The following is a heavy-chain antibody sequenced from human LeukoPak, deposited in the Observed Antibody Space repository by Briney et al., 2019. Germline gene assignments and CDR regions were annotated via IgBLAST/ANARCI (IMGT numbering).Heavy chain of an antibody. J-gene: IGHJ4*02. V-gene: IGHV1-18*01. CDR3: AIGYGDYGGVDY. D-gene: IGHD4-17*01. CDR1: GYTFTSYS. CDR2: ISAYNGNT. Sequence: GASVTVSCKASGYTFTSYSISWVRRAPGQGLEWMGWISAYNGNTNYAQKLQGRVTITTDTSTSTAYMELRSLRSDDTAVYYCAIGYGDYGGVDYWGQGTLVTVSS.